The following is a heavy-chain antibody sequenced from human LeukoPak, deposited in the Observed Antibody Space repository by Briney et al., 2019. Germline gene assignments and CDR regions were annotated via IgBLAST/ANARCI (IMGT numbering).Heavy chain of an antibody. CDR3: TREQKVTIFGVVHDGFGFDY. V-gene: IGHV3-49*03. J-gene: IGHJ4*02. D-gene: IGHD3-3*01. CDR2: IRSKAYGGTT. Sequence: GGSLRLSCTASGFTFGDYAMSWFRQAPGKGLEWVGFIRSKAYGGTTEYAAAVKGRFTISRDDSKSIAYLQMNSMKTEDTVVYYCTREQKVTIFGVVHDGFGFDYWGQGTLVTVSS. CDR1: GFTFGDYA.